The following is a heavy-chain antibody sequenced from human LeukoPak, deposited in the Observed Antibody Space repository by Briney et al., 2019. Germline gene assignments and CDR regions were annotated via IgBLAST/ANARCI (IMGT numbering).Heavy chain of an antibody. CDR2: ISSGASYT. CDR3: AREARSGCRPDY. Sequence: GGSLRLSCAASGFTFSDYYMSWIRQAPGKGLEWVSYISSGASYTNYVDSVRGRFTISRDNAKNSMYLQMNSLRADDTAVYYCAREARSGCRPDYWGKGNLVTVSS. D-gene: IGHD3-22*01. V-gene: IGHV3-11*06. J-gene: IGHJ4*02. CDR1: GFTFSDYY.